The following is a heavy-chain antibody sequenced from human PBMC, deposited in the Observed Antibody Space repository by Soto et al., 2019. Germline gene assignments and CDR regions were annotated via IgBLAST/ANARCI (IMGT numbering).Heavy chain of an antibody. CDR2: IKQDGSEK. D-gene: IGHD3-22*01. J-gene: IGHJ4*02. V-gene: IGHV3-7*03. CDR3: ARERYYDSSFDY. Sequence: GWSLRLSCAASVFTFSSYWMSWVRQAPGKGLEWVANIKQDGSEKYYVDSVKGRFTISRDNAKNSLYLQMNSLRAEDTAVYYCARERYYDSSFDYWGQGTLVTVSS. CDR1: VFTFSSYW.